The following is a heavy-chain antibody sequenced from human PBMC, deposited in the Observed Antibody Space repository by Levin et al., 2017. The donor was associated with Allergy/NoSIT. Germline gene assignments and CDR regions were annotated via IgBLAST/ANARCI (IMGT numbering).Heavy chain of an antibody. V-gene: IGHV3-49*03. CDR2: IRNKAFGATT. CDR1: GFTFGDYA. Sequence: GGSLRLSCTASGFTFGDYAMSWFRQAPGKGLECVGFIRNKAFGATTEYAASVKGRFTISTDDSRSIAYLQMNSLTTDDTAVYYCTRWGFGGFDYWGQGTLVAVSS. D-gene: IGHD3-10*01. CDR3: TRWGFGGFDY. J-gene: IGHJ4*02.